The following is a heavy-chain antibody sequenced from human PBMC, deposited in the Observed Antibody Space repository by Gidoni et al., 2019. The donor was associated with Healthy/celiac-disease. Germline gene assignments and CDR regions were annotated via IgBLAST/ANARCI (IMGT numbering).Heavy chain of an antibody. V-gene: IGHV6-1*01. CDR2: TYYRSKWYN. D-gene: IGHD2-2*01. Sequence: QVQLQQSGPGLVKPSQTLSLTCAISGDSVSSNSAAWNWIRQSPSRGLEWLGRTYYRSKWYNDYAVSVKSRITINPDTSKNQFSLQLNSVTPEDTAVYYCARAERKVVPAAIWVGVRSFDYWGQGTLVTVSS. J-gene: IGHJ4*02. CDR1: GDSVSSNSAA. CDR3: ARAERKVVPAAIWVGVRSFDY.